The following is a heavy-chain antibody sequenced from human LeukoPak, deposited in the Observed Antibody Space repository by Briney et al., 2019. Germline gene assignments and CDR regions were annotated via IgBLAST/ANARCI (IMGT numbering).Heavy chain of an antibody. V-gene: IGHV3-74*01. CDR2: INSDGSST. CDR3: AKERSGIPAAANY. D-gene: IGHD6-13*01. CDR1: GFTFSSYW. J-gene: IGHJ4*02. Sequence: GGSLRLSCAASGFTFSSYWMHWVRQAPGKGLVWVSRINSDGSSTSYADSVKGRFTISRDNAKNTLYLQMNSLRAEDTAVYYCAKERSGIPAAANYWGQGTLVTVSS.